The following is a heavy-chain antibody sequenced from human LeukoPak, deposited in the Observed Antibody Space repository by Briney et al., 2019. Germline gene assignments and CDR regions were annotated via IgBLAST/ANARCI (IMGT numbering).Heavy chain of an antibody. CDR1: GGSISSYY. Sequence: SETLSLTCTVSGGSISSYYWSWIRQPPGKGLEWIGYIYTSGSTNYNPSLKSRVTISVDTSKNQFSLKLSSVTAADTAVYYCARGSHLEWLLFPGWFDPWGQGTLVTVSS. J-gene: IGHJ5*02. V-gene: IGHV4-4*09. D-gene: IGHD3-3*01. CDR3: ARGSHLEWLLFPGWFDP. CDR2: IYTSGST.